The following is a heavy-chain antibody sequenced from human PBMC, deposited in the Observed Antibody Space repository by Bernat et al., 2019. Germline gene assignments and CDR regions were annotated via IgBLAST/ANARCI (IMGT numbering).Heavy chain of an antibody. CDR2: IRSSSSYI. CDR3: ARDRGYDALEIVYYYGMDV. V-gene: IGHV3-21*01. J-gene: IGHJ6*02. Sequence: VQLVESGVGLVKPGGSLRPSCAASGFTFRSYSMNWVRQAPGKGLEWVSSIRSSSSYIYYADSVKGRYTISRDNAKNSLYLQMNSLRAEDTAVYDCARDRGYDALEIVYYYGMDVWGQGTTVTVSS. CDR1: GFTFRSYS. D-gene: IGHD5-12*01.